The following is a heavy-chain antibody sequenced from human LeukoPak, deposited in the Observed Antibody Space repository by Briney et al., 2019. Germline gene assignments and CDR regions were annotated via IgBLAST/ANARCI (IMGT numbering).Heavy chain of an antibody. J-gene: IGHJ3*02. D-gene: IGHD1-26*01. CDR3: ARPWQLGAFDI. V-gene: IGHV4-34*01. Sequence: SETLSFTCAVYGGSFSGYYWSWIRQPPGKGLEWIGEINHSGSTNYNPSLKSRVTISVDTSKNQFSLKLSSVTAADTAVYYCARPWQLGAFDIWGQGTMVTVSS. CDR1: GGSFSGYY. CDR2: INHSGST.